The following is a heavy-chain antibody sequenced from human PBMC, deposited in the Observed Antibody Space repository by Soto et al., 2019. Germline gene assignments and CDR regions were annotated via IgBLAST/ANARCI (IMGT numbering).Heavy chain of an antibody. CDR1: GYTLTELS. D-gene: IGHD3-9*01. V-gene: IGHV1-24*01. CDR2: VDPEDGET. CDR3: ATSILRYFDWLLPFDY. J-gene: IGHJ4*02. Sequence: ASVKVSCKVSGYTLTELSMHWVRQAPGKGLEWMGGVDPEDGETIYAQKFQGRVTMTEDTSTDTAYMELSSLRSEDTAVYYCATSILRYFDWLLPFDYWGQGTLVTVSS.